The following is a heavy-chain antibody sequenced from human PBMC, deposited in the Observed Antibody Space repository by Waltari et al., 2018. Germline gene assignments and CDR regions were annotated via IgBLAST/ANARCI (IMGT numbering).Heavy chain of an antibody. D-gene: IGHD3-3*01. J-gene: IGHJ4*02. CDR1: GFTFSNYW. Sequence: EVQLVESGGGLVQPGGSLRLSCAASGFTFSNYWMTWVRQAPGKGLEWVANIKQDGSEKYFVDSVKGRFTISRDNSKNSLYLQMNSLRAEDTAVYYCSRSLLRFLEWSFDYWGRGTLVTVSS. CDR2: IKQDGSEK. V-gene: IGHV3-7*01. CDR3: SRSLLRFLEWSFDY.